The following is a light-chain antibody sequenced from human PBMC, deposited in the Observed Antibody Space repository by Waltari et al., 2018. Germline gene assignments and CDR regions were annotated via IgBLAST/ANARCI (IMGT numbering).Light chain of an antibody. CDR1: QSVSSS. J-gene: IGKJ5*01. V-gene: IGKV3-11*01. Sequence: EIVLTQSPATLSLSPGERATLSCRASQSVSSSLAWYQQKPGQAPRLLTYDASSRATGIPDKFSVSWSGTDFTLTISSLEPEDCGVYYCQRHTNWPFAFGQGTRLEIK. CDR3: QRHTNWPFA. CDR2: DAS.